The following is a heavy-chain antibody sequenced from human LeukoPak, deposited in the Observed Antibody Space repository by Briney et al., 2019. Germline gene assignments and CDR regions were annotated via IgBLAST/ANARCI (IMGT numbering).Heavy chain of an antibody. Sequence: SETLSLTCTVSGGSISSYYWSWLRQPPGKGLEWIGYIYYSGSTNYNPSLKSRVTISVDTSKNQFSLKLSSVTAADTAVYYCARDRYYYDSSGYYDAFDIWGQGTMVTVSS. J-gene: IGHJ3*02. CDR3: ARDRYYYDSSGYYDAFDI. D-gene: IGHD3-22*01. V-gene: IGHV4-59*01. CDR1: GGSISSYY. CDR2: IYYSGST.